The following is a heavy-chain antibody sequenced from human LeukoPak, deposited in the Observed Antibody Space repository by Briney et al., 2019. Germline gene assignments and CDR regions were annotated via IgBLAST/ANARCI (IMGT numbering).Heavy chain of an antibody. CDR2: ISAYNGNT. CDR1: GYTFTSYG. J-gene: IGHJ6*03. D-gene: IGHD3-10*01. V-gene: IGHV1-18*01. CDR3: ARARGQGVTNYYHYMDV. Sequence: ASVKVSCKASGYTFTSYGISWVRQAPGQGLEWTGWISAYNGNTNYAQKLQGRVTMTTDTSTSTAYMELRSLRSDDTAVYYCARARGQGVTNYYHYMDVWGKGTTVTVSS.